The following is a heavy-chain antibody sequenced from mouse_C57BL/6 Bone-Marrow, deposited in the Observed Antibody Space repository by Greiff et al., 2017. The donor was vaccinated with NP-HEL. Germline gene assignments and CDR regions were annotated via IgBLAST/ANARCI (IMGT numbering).Heavy chain of an antibody. D-gene: IGHD1-1*01. V-gene: IGHV8-12*01. CDR2: IYWDDDK. Sequence: QVTLKVSGPGILQSSQTLSLTCSFSGFSLSTSGMGVSWIRQPSGKGLEWLAHIYWDDDKRYNPSLKSRLTISKDTSRNQVFLKITSVDTADTATYYCARGDYYGSSYDWYFDVWGTGTTVTVSS. CDR1: GFSLSTSGMG. J-gene: IGHJ1*03. CDR3: ARGDYYGSSYDWYFDV.